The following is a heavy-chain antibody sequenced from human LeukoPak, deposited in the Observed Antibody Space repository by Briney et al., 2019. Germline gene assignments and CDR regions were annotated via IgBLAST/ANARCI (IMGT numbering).Heavy chain of an antibody. Sequence: PGRSLRLSCTATGFTFGDYAISWVRQAPGKGLEWVSFIRSKTFGGTTQYAASVEGRFTISRDDSRSIAYLQMNSLKTDDTAVYYCTRDRGSNYIAFDSWGQGTLVTASS. D-gene: IGHD4/OR15-4a*01. CDR1: GFTFGDYA. J-gene: IGHJ4*02. CDR3: TRDRGSNYIAFDS. CDR2: IRSKTFGGTT. V-gene: IGHV3-49*04.